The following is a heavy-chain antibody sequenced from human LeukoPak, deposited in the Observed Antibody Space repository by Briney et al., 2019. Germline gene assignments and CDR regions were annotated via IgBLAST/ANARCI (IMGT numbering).Heavy chain of an antibody. Sequence: PGRSLRLSCAASGCTFSSYGMNWVHQAPGKGLEWVAFIRYDGSNKYYADSVKGRFTISRDNSKNTLYLQMNSLRAEDTAVYYCAKDAHYYDSSGYSNPPDYWGQGTLVTVSS. CDR3: AKDAHYYDSSGYSNPPDY. CDR1: GCTFSSYG. J-gene: IGHJ4*02. V-gene: IGHV3-30*02. CDR2: IRYDGSNK. D-gene: IGHD3-22*01.